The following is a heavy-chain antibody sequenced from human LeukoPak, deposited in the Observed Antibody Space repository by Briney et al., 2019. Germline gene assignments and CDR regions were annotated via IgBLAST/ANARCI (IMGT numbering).Heavy chain of an antibody. Sequence: GRSLILSCAASGFTFSSYRMHSVRQAPAKGLEWVAAIWYDGSNKYYADSVKGRFTISRDNSKNTLYLQMNSLRAEDTAVYYCARAHYSSGSYSWFDPWGQGTLVTVSS. D-gene: IGHD3-10*01. CDR1: GFTFSSYR. J-gene: IGHJ5*02. CDR3: ARAHYSSGSYSWFDP. V-gene: IGHV3-33*01. CDR2: IWYDGSNK.